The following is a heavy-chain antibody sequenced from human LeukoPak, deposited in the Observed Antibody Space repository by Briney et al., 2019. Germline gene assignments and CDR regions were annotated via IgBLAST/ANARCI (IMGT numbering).Heavy chain of an antibody. CDR3: TRDQTPYY. V-gene: IGHV3-49*04. CDR1: GFTFGDYA. Sequence: GGSLRLSCTASGFTFGDYAMTWVRQAPGKGLEWVGFIRSNLYGGTPEYAASVKGRFLEMDSLKTDDTAVYYCTRDQTPYYWGQGTLVTVSS. J-gene: IGHJ4*02. CDR2: IRSNLYGGTP.